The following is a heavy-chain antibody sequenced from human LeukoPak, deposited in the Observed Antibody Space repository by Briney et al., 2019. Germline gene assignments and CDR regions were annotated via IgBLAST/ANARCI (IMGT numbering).Heavy chain of an antibody. V-gene: IGHV4-59*01. CDR3: ARVFELEFDP. J-gene: IGHJ5*02. Sequence: PSETLSLTCTVSGGSISSYYWSWIRQPPGKGLEWIGYIYYSGSTNYNPSLKSRVTISVDTSKNQFSLKLSSVTAADTAVYYCARVFELEFDPWGQGTLVTVSS. D-gene: IGHD1-1*01. CDR1: GGSISSYY. CDR2: IYYSGST.